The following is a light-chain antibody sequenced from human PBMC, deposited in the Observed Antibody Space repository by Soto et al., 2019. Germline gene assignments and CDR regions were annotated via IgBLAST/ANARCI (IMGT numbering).Light chain of an antibody. CDR1: QSISSW. Sequence: DIQMTQSPSTLSASLGDRVTITCRASQSISSWFAWYQQKPGKAPKLLIYEASSLESGVTSRFSGSGSGTEFTLTISSLQPDDFVTYYCQQYNGYSLTFGQGTKVDIK. CDR2: EAS. J-gene: IGKJ1*01. V-gene: IGKV1-5*03. CDR3: QQYNGYSLT.